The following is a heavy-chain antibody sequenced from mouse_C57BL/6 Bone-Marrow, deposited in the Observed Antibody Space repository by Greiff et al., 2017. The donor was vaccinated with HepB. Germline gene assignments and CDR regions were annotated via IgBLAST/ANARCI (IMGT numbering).Heavy chain of an antibody. CDR2: INPDSSTI. V-gene: IGHV4-1*01. D-gene: IGHD1-1*01. J-gene: IGHJ3*01. CDR3: ATLYYGSSLAY. CDR1: GIDFSRYW. Sequence: EVKVVESGGGLVQPGGSLKLSCAASGIDFSRYWMSWVRRAPGKGLEWIGEINPDSSTINYAPSLKDKFIISRDNAKNTLYLQLSKVRSEDTALYYCATLYYGSSLAYWGQGTLVTVSA.